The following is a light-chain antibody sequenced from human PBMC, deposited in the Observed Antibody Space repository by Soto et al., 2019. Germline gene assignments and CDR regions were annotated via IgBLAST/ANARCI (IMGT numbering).Light chain of an antibody. J-gene: IGKJ1*01. Sequence: DIQMTQSPSTLSASVGDRVTITCRASQSISSWLAWYQQKPGKAPKLLIYDASSLESGVPSRFSGSGSGTEFTLTISILQPDYIATYYCQQYNWWTFGQGTKVEIK. CDR1: QSISSW. CDR3: QQYNWWT. V-gene: IGKV1-5*01. CDR2: DAS.